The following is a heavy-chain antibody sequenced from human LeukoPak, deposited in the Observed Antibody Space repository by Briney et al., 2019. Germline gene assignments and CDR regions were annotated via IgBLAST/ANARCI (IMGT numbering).Heavy chain of an antibody. V-gene: IGHV3-74*01. D-gene: IGHD6-13*01. CDR2: INSDGSST. CDR3: ARAFIAAAGTDY. CDR1: GFTFSSYW. J-gene: IGHJ4*02. Sequence: GGSLRLSCAASGFTFSSYWMHWVRQAPGKGLVWVSRINSDGSSTNYADSVKGRFTISRDNAKNTLYLQMNSLRAEDTAVYYCARAFIAAAGTDYWGQGTLVTVSS.